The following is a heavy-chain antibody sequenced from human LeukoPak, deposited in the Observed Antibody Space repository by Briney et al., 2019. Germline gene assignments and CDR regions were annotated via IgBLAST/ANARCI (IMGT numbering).Heavy chain of an antibody. CDR3: ATEIVVVVAAAPSGWFDF. V-gene: IGHV3-33*01. J-gene: IGHJ4*02. Sequence: GGSLRLSCAASGFTFSSYGMHWVRQAPGKGLEWVSLIWYDGSNKYYADSVKGRFTISRDNSKNTLYLQMNSLKTEDTAVYYCATEIVVVVAAAPSGWFDFWGQGTLVTVSS. CDR1: GFTFSSYG. CDR2: IWYDGSNK. D-gene: IGHD2-15*01.